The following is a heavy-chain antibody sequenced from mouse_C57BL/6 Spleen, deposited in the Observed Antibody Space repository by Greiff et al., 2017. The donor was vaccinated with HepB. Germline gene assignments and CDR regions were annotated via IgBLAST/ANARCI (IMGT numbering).Heavy chain of an antibody. D-gene: IGHD1-1*01. CDR3: ARYYYGSSYEYFDV. CDR2: IWSGGST. J-gene: IGHJ1*03. CDR1: GFSLTSYG. V-gene: IGHV2-2*01. Sequence: VQLQESGPGLVQPSQSLSITCTVSGFSLTSYGVHWVRQSPGKGLEWLGVIWSGGSTDYNAAFISRLSISKDNSKSQVFFKMNSLQADDTAIYYCARYYYGSSYEYFDVWGTGTTVTVSS.